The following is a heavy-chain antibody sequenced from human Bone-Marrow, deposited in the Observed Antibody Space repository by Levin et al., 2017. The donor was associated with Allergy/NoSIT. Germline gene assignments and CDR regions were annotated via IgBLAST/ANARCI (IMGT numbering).Heavy chain of an antibody. CDR3: AREEIWFGELTAPLDSYAMDV. CDR1: GFTFSTYS. J-gene: IGHJ6*02. D-gene: IGHD3-10*01. Sequence: SGESLKISCEASGFTFSTYSFNWVRQAPGKGLEWISYISSDSGVIHYADSVKGRFTISRDIAKNSLFLQMNSLRAEDTALYYCAREEIWFGELTAPLDSYAMDVWGQGTTVTVSS. CDR2: ISSDSGVI. V-gene: IGHV3-48*01.